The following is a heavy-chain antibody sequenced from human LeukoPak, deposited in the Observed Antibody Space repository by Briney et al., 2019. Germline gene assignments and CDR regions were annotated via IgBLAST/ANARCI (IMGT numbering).Heavy chain of an antibody. V-gene: IGHV4-34*01. J-gene: IGHJ4*02. D-gene: IGHD5-24*01. CDR1: GVSFSGYY. CDR2: INHRGST. CDR3: ARTRWLQSLFDY. Sequence: SETLSLTCVVYGVSFSGYYWSWIRQPPGKGLEWIGEINHRGSTNYNPSLKSRVTISVDTSKNQFSLKLRSVTAADTAVYYCARTRWLQSLFDYWGQGTLVTVSS.